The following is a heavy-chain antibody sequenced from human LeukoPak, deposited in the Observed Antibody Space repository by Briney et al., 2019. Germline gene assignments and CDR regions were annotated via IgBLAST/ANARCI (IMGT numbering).Heavy chain of an antibody. CDR2: ISYSGST. CDR1: GGSISSHY. J-gene: IGHJ4*02. V-gene: IGHV4-59*08. D-gene: IGHD4-17*01. CDR3: ARDDYGDYFDY. Sequence: PSETLSLTCTVSGGSISSHYWSWIRHPPGKGLEWIGYISYSGSTNYNPSLKSRVNISVDTSKNQFSLKLSSVTAADTAVYYCARDDYGDYFDYWGQGTLVTVSS.